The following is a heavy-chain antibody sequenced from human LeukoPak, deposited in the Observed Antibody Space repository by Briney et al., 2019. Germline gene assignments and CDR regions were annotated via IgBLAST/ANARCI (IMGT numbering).Heavy chain of an antibody. CDR1: GGSISSGSYY. CDR2: IYTSGST. V-gene: IGHV4-61*02. Sequence: PSETLSLTCTVSGGSISSGSYYWSWIRQPAGKGLEWIGRIYTSGSTNYNPSLKSRVTISVDTSKNQFSLKLSSVTAADTAVYYCARTPPEYYYMDVWGKGTTVTVSS. J-gene: IGHJ6*03. CDR3: ARTPPEYYYMDV.